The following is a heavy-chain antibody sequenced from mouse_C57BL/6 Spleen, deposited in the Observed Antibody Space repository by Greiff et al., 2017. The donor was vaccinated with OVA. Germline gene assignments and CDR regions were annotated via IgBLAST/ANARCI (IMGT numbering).Heavy chain of an antibody. V-gene: IGHV3-6*01. J-gene: IGHJ2*01. D-gene: IGHD1-1*01. CDR3: AREGVFITTVVAFDY. Sequence: EVQLVESGPGLVKPSQSLSLTCSVTGYSITSGYYWNWIRQFPGNKLEWMGYISYDGSNNYNPSLKNRISITRDTSKNQFFLKLNSVTTEDTATYYCAREGVFITTVVAFDYWGQGTTLTVSS. CDR1: GYSITSGYY. CDR2: ISYDGSN.